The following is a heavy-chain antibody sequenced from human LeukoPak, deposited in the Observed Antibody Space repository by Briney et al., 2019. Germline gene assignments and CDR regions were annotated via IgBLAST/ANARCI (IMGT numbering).Heavy chain of an antibody. CDR3: ARDGRYYDFWSGLAVPDYGMDV. J-gene: IGHJ6*02. Sequence: GGSLRLSCAASGVTFSSYAMHWVRQAPGKGLGWVAVISYAGSNKYYADSVKGRFTISRDNSKNTLYLQMNSLRAEDTAVYYCARDGRYYDFWSGLAVPDYGMDVWGQGTTVTVSS. V-gene: IGHV3-30-3*01. D-gene: IGHD3-3*01. CDR1: GVTFSSYA. CDR2: ISYAGSNK.